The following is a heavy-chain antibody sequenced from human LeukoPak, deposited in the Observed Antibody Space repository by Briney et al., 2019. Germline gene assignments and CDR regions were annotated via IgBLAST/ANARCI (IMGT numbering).Heavy chain of an antibody. CDR3: ARGKGGCNYPYYFDY. CDR2: INHSGST. D-gene: IGHD5-12*01. V-gene: IGHV4-34*01. CDR1: EITFSPNT. J-gene: IGHJ4*02. Sequence: GSLRLSCAVSEITFSPNTMSWIRQPPGKGLEWIGEINHSGSTNYNPSLKSRVTISVDTSKNQFSLKLSSVTAADTAVYYCARGKGGCNYPYYFDYWGQGTLVTVSS.